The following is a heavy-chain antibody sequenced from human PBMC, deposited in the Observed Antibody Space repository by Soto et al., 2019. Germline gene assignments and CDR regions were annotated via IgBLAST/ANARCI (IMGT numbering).Heavy chain of an antibody. V-gene: IGHV4-34*01. Sequence: PSETLSLTCAVYGGCFSGYYWSWIRQPPGKGLEWIGEINHSGSTNYNPSLKSRVTISVDTSKNQFSLRVNSVTAADTAVYYCASLKRNRVEPSYYYYGMDAWGHGTTLTVSS. D-gene: IGHD1-1*01. CDR2: INHSGST. J-gene: IGHJ6*02. CDR3: ASLKRNRVEPSYYYYGMDA. CDR1: GGCFSGYY.